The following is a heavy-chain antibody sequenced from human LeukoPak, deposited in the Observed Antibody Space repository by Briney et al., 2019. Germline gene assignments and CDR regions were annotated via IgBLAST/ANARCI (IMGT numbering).Heavy chain of an antibody. J-gene: IGHJ1*01. CDR3: VRVYYDSSGYIEYFQH. V-gene: IGHV4-34*09. CDR1: GGSSSVYY. D-gene: IGHD3-22*01. CDR2: IYYSGST. Sequence: PSETLSLTCAVYGGSSSVYYWNWIRQPPGKGLEWIGYIYYSGSTYYNPSLKSRVTISVDTSKNQFSLKLSSVTAADTAVYYCVRVYYDSSGYIEYFQHWGQGTLVTVSS.